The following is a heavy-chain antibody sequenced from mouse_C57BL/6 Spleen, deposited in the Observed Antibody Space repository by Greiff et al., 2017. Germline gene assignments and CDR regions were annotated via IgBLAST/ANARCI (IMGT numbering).Heavy chain of an antibody. CDR1: GFTFSDYG. V-gene: IGHV5-17*01. CDR3: ARNPYYFDY. Sequence: EVKLVESGGGLVKPGGSLKLSCAASGFTFSDYGMHWVRQAPEKGLEWVAYISSGSSTIYYADTVKGRFTISRDNAKNTLYLHMTSLRSEDTAMYYWARNPYYFDYWGQGTTLTVSS. J-gene: IGHJ2*01. CDR2: ISSGSSTI.